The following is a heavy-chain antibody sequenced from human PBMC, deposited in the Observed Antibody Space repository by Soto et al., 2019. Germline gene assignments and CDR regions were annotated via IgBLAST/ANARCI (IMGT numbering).Heavy chain of an antibody. Sequence: QVQLVQSGAEVKKPGSSVKVSCKASGGTFSSYAISWVRQAPGQGLEWMGGIIPIFGTANYAQKFQGRVTITADESTSTAYMELSSLRSEDTAVYYCARAEYSSSWYAYYYYGMDVWGQGTTVTVSS. CDR1: GGTFSSYA. J-gene: IGHJ6*02. CDR2: IIPIFGTA. D-gene: IGHD6-13*01. V-gene: IGHV1-69*12. CDR3: ARAEYSSSWYAYYYYGMDV.